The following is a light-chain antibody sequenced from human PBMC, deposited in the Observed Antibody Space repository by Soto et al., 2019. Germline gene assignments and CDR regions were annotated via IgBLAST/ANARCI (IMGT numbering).Light chain of an antibody. CDR3: QQYNVWPLT. J-gene: IGKJ4*01. V-gene: IGKV3-15*01. CDR1: QSVSSN. CDR2: VAS. Sequence: EIVMTQSPATLSVSPGERATLSCRASQSVSSNLAWYQQKPGQTPKLLIYVASTKATGIPARFSGSGSGTEGTLTISSLQSEDFAVYYCQQYNVWPLTFGGGTQVEFK.